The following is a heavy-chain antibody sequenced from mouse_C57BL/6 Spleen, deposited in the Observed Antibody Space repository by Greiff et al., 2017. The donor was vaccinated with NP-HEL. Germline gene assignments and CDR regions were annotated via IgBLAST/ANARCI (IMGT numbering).Heavy chain of an antibody. CDR2: INYDGSST. Sequence: EVKLVESEGGLVQPGSSMKLSCTASGFTFSDYYMAWVRQVPEKGLEWVANINYDGSSTYYLDSLKSRFIISRDNAKNILYLQMSSLKSEDTATYYCARDPIYDGYYWYFDVWGTGTTVTVSS. D-gene: IGHD2-3*01. CDR1: GFTFSDYY. J-gene: IGHJ1*03. V-gene: IGHV5-16*01. CDR3: ARDPIYDGYYWYFDV.